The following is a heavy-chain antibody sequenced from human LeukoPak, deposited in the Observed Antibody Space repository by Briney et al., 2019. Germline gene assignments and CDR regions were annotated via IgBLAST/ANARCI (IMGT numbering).Heavy chain of an antibody. CDR2: FDPEDGET. V-gene: IGHV1-24*01. CDR3: ATSRFRWGLSFDY. D-gene: IGHD3-16*02. J-gene: IGHJ4*02. Sequence: ASVKVSCKASGGTFSSYAISLVRQAPGKGLEWMGGFDPEDGETIYAQKFQGRVTMTEDTSTDTAYMELSSLRSEDTAVYYCATSRFRWGLSFDYWGQGTLVTVSS. CDR1: GGTFSSYA.